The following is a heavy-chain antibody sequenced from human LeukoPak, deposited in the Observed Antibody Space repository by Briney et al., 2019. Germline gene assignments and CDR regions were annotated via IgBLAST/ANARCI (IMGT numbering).Heavy chain of an antibody. J-gene: IGHJ4*02. Sequence: GGSLRLSCAASGFTFDDYGMSWVRQAPGKGLEWVSGINWNGGSTGYADSVKGRFTISRGNAKNSLYLQMNSLRAEDTALYYCASLYGSGSYYLGGVFDYWGQGTLVTVSS. CDR3: ASLYGSGSYYLGGVFDY. D-gene: IGHD3-10*01. CDR1: GFTFDDYG. CDR2: INWNGGST. V-gene: IGHV3-20*04.